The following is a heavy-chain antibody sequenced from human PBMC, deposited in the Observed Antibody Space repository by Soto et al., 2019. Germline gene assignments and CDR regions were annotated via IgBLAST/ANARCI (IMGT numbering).Heavy chain of an antibody. J-gene: IGHJ4*02. Sequence: GGSLIISFSASGFTFSSYEMNWVRQAPGKGLEWVSYISSSGSTIYYADSVKGRFTISRDNAKNSLYLQMNSLRAEDTAVYYCATYCGGDCYSRGDLVYWGQGTLVTVSS. V-gene: IGHV3-48*03. CDR2: ISSSGSTI. CDR1: GFTFSSYE. CDR3: ATYCGGDCYSRGDLVY. D-gene: IGHD2-21*02.